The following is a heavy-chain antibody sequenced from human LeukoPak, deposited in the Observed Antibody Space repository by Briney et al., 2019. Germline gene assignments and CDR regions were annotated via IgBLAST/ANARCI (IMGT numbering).Heavy chain of an antibody. CDR3: ARLNISYYYGSGSYFTNWFDR. CDR2: IYYSGST. J-gene: IGHJ5*02. Sequence: SETLSLTCTVSGGSISSYYWSWVRQPPGKGLEWVGYIYYSGSTNYNPSLKSRVTISVDTSKNQFSLKLSSVTAADTAVYYCARLNISYYYGSGSYFTNWFDRWGQGTLVTVSS. CDR1: GGSISSYY. D-gene: IGHD3-10*01. V-gene: IGHV4-59*08.